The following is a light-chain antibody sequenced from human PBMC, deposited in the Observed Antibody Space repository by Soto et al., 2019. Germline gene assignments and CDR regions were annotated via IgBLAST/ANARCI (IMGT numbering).Light chain of an antibody. CDR1: QSVSSN. J-gene: IGKJ1*01. CDR3: QQYNNWPRWT. V-gene: IGKV3-15*01. Sequence: EIVMTQSPATLSVSPGARATLSCRASQSVSSNLAWYQQKPGQAPGLLIYGASTRATGIPARFSGSGSGTEFTLTISSLQSEDVVVYYCQQYNNWPRWTFGQGTKVEIK. CDR2: GAS.